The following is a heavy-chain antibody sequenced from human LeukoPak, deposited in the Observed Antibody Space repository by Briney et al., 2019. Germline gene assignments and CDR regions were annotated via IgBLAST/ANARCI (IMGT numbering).Heavy chain of an antibody. V-gene: IGHV4-38-2*01. CDR3: ARVVASTSIDS. D-gene: IGHD2-15*01. CDR2: IFHSGDV. Sequence: GSLRLSCATSGFTFSSYSVNWVRQAPGKGPEWIGSIFHSGDVYYNPSLKSRVTLSVDPSKNRFSLKLTSVTAADTAIYYCARVVASTSIDSWGQGTLVTVSS. CDR1: GFTFSSYS. J-gene: IGHJ4*02.